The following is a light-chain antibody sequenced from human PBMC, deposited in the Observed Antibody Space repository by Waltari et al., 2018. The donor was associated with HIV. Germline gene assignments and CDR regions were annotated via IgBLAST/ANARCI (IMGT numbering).Light chain of an antibody. Sequence: EIVLTQSPGTLSLCPGERATLSCRASQSVSSRSLAWYQQRPGQAPRLLISGASSRATGIPDRFSGSGSGTDFTLTISRLEPGDFGVYYCQQYGTSPRTFGQGTKVEIK. CDR3: QQYGTSPRT. CDR1: QSVSSRS. V-gene: IGKV3-20*01. J-gene: IGKJ1*01. CDR2: GAS.